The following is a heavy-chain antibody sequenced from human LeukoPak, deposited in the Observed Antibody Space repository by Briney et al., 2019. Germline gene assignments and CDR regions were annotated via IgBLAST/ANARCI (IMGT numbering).Heavy chain of an antibody. V-gene: IGHV3-53*05. D-gene: IGHD6-13*01. CDR2: IYSGGST. J-gene: IGHJ4*02. CDR1: GFTVSSNY. CDR3: ARGKAAAGTHFDY. Sequence: GGSLRLSCAASGFTVSSNYMSWVRQAPGKGLEWVSVIYSGGSTYYADSVKGRFTISRDNSKNTLYLQMNSLRAEDTAVYYCARGKAAAGTHFDYWGQGTLVTVSS.